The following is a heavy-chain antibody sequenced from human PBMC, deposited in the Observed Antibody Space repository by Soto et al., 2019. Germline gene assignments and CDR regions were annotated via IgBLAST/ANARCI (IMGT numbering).Heavy chain of an antibody. Sequence: PSETLSLPCTVSGGSISSYYWSWIRQPPWKGLEWIGYIYYSGSTNYNPSLKSRVTISVDTSKNQFSLKLSSVTAADTAVYYCAIGGSGSYYNHYYFDYFGQRTLVPVCS. CDR2: IYYSGST. J-gene: IGHJ4*02. V-gene: IGHV4-59*01. CDR3: AIGGSGSYYNHYYFDY. CDR1: GGSISSYY. D-gene: IGHD3-10*01.